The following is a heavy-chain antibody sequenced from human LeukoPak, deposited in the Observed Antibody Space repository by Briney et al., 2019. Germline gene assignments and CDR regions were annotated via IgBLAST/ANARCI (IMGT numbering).Heavy chain of an antibody. CDR1: GFTFSSYA. Sequence: GGSLRLSCAASGFTFSSYAMHWVRQAPGKGLEWVAVISYDGSNKYYADSVKGRFTISRDNSKNTLYLQMNSLRAEDTAVYYCARDWGIGTGTVYLSGYMDVWGKGTTVTVSS. J-gene: IGHJ6*03. CDR3: ARDWGIGTGTVYLSGYMDV. D-gene: IGHD1-1*01. V-gene: IGHV3-30-3*01. CDR2: ISYDGSNK.